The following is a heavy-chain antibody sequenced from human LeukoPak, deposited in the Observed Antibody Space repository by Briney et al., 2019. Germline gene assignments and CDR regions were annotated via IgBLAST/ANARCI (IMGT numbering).Heavy chain of an antibody. CDR3: AAKGHSGWENWFDP. CDR2: ISDNT. CDR1: GFSFSSYA. D-gene: IGHD6-19*01. Sequence: GGSLRLSCAASGFSFSSYAMNWVRQAPGKGLEWVSTISDNTYYADSVKGRFTISRDNSKNTLYLQTNSLRVEDTAVYYCAAKGHSGWENWFDPWGQGTLVIVSS. J-gene: IGHJ5*02. V-gene: IGHV3-23*01.